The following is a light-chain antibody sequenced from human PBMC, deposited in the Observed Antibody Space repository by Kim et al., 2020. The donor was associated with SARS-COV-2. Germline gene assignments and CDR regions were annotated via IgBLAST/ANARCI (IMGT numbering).Light chain of an antibody. CDR3: QAWDSSRYV. CDR1: KLGDKY. CDR2: QDS. J-gene: IGLJ1*01. Sequence: VSPGQQASITCSGDKLGDKYACWYQQKPGQSPVLVIYQDSKRPSGIPERFSGSNSGNTATLTISGTQAMDEADYYCQAWDSSRYVFGTGTKVTVL. V-gene: IGLV3-1*01.